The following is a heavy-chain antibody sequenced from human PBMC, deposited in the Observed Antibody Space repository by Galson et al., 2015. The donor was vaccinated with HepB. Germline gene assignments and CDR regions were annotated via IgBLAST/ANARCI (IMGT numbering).Heavy chain of an antibody. CDR1: GFTFSSYS. J-gene: IGHJ6*02. D-gene: IGHD6-13*01. Sequence: SLRLSCAASGFTFSSYSMNWVRQAPGKGLEWVSSISSSSSYIYYADSVKGRFTISRDNAKNSLYLQMNSLRAEDTAVYFCAREGYSSSSFDYYYGMDVWGQGTTVTVSS. V-gene: IGHV3-21*01. CDR2: ISSSSSYI. CDR3: AREGYSSSSFDYYYGMDV.